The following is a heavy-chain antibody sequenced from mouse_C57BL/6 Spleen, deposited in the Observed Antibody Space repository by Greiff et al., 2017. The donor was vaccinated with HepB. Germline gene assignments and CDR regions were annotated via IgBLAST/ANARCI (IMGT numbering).Heavy chain of an antibody. CDR1: GFAFSSYG. D-gene: IGHD2-4*01. CDR2: ISSGGSYT. Sequence: EVQLRESGGGLVKPGGSLKLSCAASGFAFSSYGMSWVRQTPDKRLEWVATISSGGSYTYYPDSVKGRFTISRDNAKNTLYLQMSSLKSEDTAMYYCARHGDYVEGACFAYWGQGTLVTVSS. V-gene: IGHV5-6*01. CDR3: ARHGDYVEGACFAY. J-gene: IGHJ3*01.